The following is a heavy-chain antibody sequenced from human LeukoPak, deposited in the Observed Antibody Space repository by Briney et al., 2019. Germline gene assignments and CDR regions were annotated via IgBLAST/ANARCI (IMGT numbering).Heavy chain of an antibody. J-gene: IGHJ4*02. V-gene: IGHV3-21*01. CDR3: ARMSGYSYGYNDY. CDR2: ISSSSSYI. D-gene: IGHD5-18*01. CDR1: GFTFSSYS. Sequence: GGSLRLSCAASGFTFSSYSMNWVRQAPGKGLEWVSSISSSSSYIYYADSVKGRFTISRDNAKNSLYLQMNSLRAEDTAVYYCARMSGYSYGYNDYWGQGTLVTVSS.